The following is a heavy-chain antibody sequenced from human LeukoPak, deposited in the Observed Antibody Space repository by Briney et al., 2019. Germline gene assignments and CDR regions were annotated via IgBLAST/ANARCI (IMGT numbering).Heavy chain of an antibody. V-gene: IGHV1-69*13. CDR2: IIPIFGTA. D-gene: IGHD7-27*01. CDR1: GGTFSSYA. Sequence: SVKVSCKASGGTFSSYAISWVRQAPGQGLEWMGGIIPIFGTANYAQKFQGRVTITADESTSTAYMELSSLRSEDTAVYYCARDSVPWGDAFDIWGQGTMVTVSS. J-gene: IGHJ3*02. CDR3: ARDSVPWGDAFDI.